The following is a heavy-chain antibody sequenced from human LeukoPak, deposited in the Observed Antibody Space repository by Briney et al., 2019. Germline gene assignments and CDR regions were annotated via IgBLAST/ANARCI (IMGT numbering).Heavy chain of an antibody. J-gene: IGHJ4*02. CDR3: ARDLDY. CDR1: GFTFSSYS. Sequence: PGGSLRLSCAASGFTFSSYSMSWVRQAPGKGLEWVSSISSTGSYIYYVDSVKGRFSISRDNAKNSLYLQMNSLRAEDTAVYYCARDLDYWGQGTLVTVSS. V-gene: IGHV3-21*01. CDR2: ISSTGSYI.